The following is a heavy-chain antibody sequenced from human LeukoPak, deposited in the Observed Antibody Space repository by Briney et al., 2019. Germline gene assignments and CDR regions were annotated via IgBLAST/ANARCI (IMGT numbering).Heavy chain of an antibody. J-gene: IGHJ6*02. D-gene: IGHD2-2*01. CDR2: IIPIFGTA. CDR1: GYTFTSYA. CDR3: ARDPTYCSSTSCHVIYYYYGMDV. Sequence: GASVKVSCKASGYTFTSYAISWVRQAPGQGLEWMGGIIPIFGTANYAQKFQGRVTITADESTSTAYMELSSLRSEDTAVYYCARDPTYCSSTSCHVIYYYYGMDVWGQGTTVTVSS. V-gene: IGHV1-69*13.